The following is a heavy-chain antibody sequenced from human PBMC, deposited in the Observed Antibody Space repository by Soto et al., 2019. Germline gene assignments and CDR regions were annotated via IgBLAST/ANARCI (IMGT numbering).Heavy chain of an antibody. D-gene: IGHD3-22*01. Sequence: QVQLVQSGAEVKKPGASVKVSCKASGYTFTGYYMHWGRQAPGQGLEWMCWINTNSGGTNYAQKFQGWVTMTRDTSISTAYREMSRLRSDDTAVYYCARESVHAQLPDYDISGEYGYWGQGTRVTVSS. J-gene: IGHJ4*02. V-gene: IGHV1-2*04. CDR3: ARESVHAQLPDYDISGEYGY. CDR2: INTNSGGT. CDR1: GYTFTGYY.